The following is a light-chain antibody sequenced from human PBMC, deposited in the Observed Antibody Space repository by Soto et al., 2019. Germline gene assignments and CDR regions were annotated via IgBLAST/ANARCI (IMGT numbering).Light chain of an antibody. V-gene: IGKV1-39*01. CDR3: QQSYSMRT. Sequence: DIQMTLSPSYLSASVGDRVTITCRASQSISSYLNWYQQKPGKXPXXLIYAASSLQSGVPSRFSGTGSGTDFTLTISSLQPEDFATDDCQQSYSMRTFGQGTKVDIK. CDR2: AAS. CDR1: QSISSY. J-gene: IGKJ1*01.